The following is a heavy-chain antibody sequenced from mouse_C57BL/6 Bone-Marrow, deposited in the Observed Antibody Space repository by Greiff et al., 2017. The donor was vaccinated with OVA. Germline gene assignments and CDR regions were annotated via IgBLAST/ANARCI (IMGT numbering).Heavy chain of an antibody. CDR3: ARDGAAQATFDY. V-gene: IGHV1-64*01. CDR1: GYTFTSYW. Sequence: QVQLQQPGAELVKPGASVKLSCKASGYTFTSYWMHWVKQRPGQGLEWIGMIHPNSGSTNYNEKFKSKATLTVDKSSSTAYMQLSSLTSEDSAVYYCARDGAAQATFDYWGQGTTLTVSS. CDR2: IHPNSGST. D-gene: IGHD3-2*02. J-gene: IGHJ2*01.